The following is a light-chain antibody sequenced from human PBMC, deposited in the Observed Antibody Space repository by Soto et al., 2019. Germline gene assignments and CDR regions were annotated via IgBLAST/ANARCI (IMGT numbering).Light chain of an antibody. CDR2: DVS. Sequence: QSVLTQPRSASGSPGQSVTISCTGTSSDVGGYNYVSWYQQHPGKAPKLMIYDVSKRPSGVPDRFSGSKSGNTASLTISGLQAEDEADYCCCSYAGSFYDFGTGPKVTVL. V-gene: IGLV2-11*01. J-gene: IGLJ1*01. CDR3: CSYAGSFYD. CDR1: SSDVGGYNY.